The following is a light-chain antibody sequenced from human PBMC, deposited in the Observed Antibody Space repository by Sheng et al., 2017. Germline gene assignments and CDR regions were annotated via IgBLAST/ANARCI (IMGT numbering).Light chain of an antibody. CDR1: ESVGSK. J-gene: IGKJ1*01. Sequence: EIVMTQSPATLSVSPGERATLSCRASESVGSKLAWYQQKPGQAPRLLIYGASTRATGAPARFSGSGSGTEFTLTISSLQSEDFAVYYCQQYGDLPWTFGQGTKVEIK. CDR3: QQYGDLPWT. CDR2: GAS. V-gene: IGKV3-15*01.